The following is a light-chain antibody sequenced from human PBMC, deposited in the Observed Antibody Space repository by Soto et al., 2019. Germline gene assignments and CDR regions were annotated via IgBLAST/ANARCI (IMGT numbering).Light chain of an antibody. CDR3: CAYSPSGTHV. J-gene: IGLJ1*01. V-gene: IGLV2-14*03. CDR2: DLN. CDR1: SSDVGSYDY. Sequence: SVLTPPASVSGSPGQSITFSCTGTSSDVGSYDYVSWHQQHPGKAPKLIIYDLNNRPSGVPSRFSGSKSGNTASLIICGLQTEVEADYYCCAYSPSGTHVFGTG.